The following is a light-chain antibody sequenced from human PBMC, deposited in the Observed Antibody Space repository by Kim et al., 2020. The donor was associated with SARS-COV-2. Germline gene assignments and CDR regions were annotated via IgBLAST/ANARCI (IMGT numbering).Light chain of an antibody. CDR2: DAS. Sequence: LSFSPGERATLSCSASQSVSSYLAWCQQKPGQAPRLLIYDASNRATGIPARFSGSGSGTDFTLTISSLEPEDFAVYYCQQRSNWYTFGQGTKLEI. CDR3: QQRSNWYT. CDR1: QSVSSY. V-gene: IGKV3-11*01. J-gene: IGKJ2*01.